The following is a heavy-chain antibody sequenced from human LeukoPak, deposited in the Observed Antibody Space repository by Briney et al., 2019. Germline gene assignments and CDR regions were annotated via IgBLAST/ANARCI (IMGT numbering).Heavy chain of an antibody. V-gene: IGHV1-46*01. D-gene: IGHD3-3*01. CDR1: GYTFTSYY. CDR3: ARETLEPYFDY. Sequence: PVASVKVSCKASGYTFTSYYMHWVRLAPGQGLEWMGIINPSGGSTSYAQKFQGRVTMTRDTSTSTVYMELSSLRSEDTAVYYCARETLEPYFDYWGQGTLVAVSS. J-gene: IGHJ4*02. CDR2: INPSGGST.